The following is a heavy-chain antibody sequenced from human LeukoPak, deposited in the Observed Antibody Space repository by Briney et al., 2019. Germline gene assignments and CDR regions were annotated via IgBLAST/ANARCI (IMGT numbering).Heavy chain of an antibody. Sequence: GGSLRLSCAASGFTFSSYEMNWVRQAPGKGLEWVSYISSSGSTIYYADSVKGRFTISRDNAKNSLYLQMNSLRAEDTAVYYCARSGKVGATLIDAFDIWGQGTMVTVSS. CDR2: ISSSGSTI. J-gene: IGHJ3*02. D-gene: IGHD1-26*01. CDR1: GFTFSSYE. CDR3: ARSGKVGATLIDAFDI. V-gene: IGHV3-48*03.